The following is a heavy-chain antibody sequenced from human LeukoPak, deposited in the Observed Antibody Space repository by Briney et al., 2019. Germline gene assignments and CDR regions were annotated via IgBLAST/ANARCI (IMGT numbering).Heavy chain of an antibody. Sequence: GGSLRLSCAASGFTVSSNYMSWVRQAPGKGLEWVSVIYSGGSTNYADSVKGRFTISRDNSKNTLYLQMNSLRAEDTAVYYCARDTGIDAFDIWGQGTMVTVSS. J-gene: IGHJ3*02. CDR2: IYSGGST. V-gene: IGHV3-53*01. D-gene: IGHD7-27*01. CDR3: ARDTGIDAFDI. CDR1: GFTVSSNY.